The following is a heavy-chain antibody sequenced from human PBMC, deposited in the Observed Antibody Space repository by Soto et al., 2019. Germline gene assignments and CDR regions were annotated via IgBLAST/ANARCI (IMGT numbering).Heavy chain of an antibody. CDR1: GFTFRNYA. D-gene: IGHD5-18*01. J-gene: IGHJ4*02. CDR2: IRASGDST. Sequence: EVQLLESGGGLEQPGGSLRLSCAASGFTFRNYAMTWVRQAPGKGLEWVSTIRASGDSTYYADSVKGRITISRDNSKNTVYLQMNTLEAEDTAVYFCAKGGYTSYYDYWGQGILVTVSS. CDR3: AKGGYTSYYDY. V-gene: IGHV3-23*01.